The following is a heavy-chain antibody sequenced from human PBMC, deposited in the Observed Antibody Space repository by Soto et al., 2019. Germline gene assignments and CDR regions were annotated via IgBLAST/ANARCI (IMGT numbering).Heavy chain of an antibody. D-gene: IGHD6-13*01. CDR2: FDPEDGET. V-gene: IGHV1-24*01. Sequence: ASVKVSCKVSGYSLTELSMHWVRQAPGKGLEWMGGFDPEDGETIYAQKFQGRVTMTEDTSTDTAYMELSSLRSEGTAVYYCATERYSSGWSYFDDWGQGTLVPVSS. J-gene: IGHJ4*02. CDR3: ATERYSSGWSYFDD. CDR1: GYSLTELS.